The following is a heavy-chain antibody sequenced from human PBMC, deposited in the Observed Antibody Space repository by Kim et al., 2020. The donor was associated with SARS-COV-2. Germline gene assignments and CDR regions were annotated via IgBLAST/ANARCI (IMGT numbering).Heavy chain of an antibody. CDR2: DK. D-gene: IGHD3-10*01. J-gene: IGHJ4*02. V-gene: IGHV3-7*01. Sequence: DKYDVDSLGGRVVISRDHAKNSLYVQMSSLRVEDTAVYFCARDPFRGSLDYWGQGALVTVSS. CDR3: ARDPFRGSLDY.